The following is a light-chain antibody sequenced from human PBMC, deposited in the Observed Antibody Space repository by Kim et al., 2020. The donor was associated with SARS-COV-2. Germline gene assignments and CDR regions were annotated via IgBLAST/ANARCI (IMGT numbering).Light chain of an antibody. CDR1: SSNSGAGYD. Sequence: VTISCTGSSSNSGAGYDVYWYQQLPGKAPKLLISGNNNRPSGVPDRFSGSKSGTSASLAITRLQADDEADYYCKSYDTSLSGFYVFGTGTKVTVL. J-gene: IGLJ1*01. CDR2: GNN. V-gene: IGLV1-40*01. CDR3: KSYDTSLSGFYV.